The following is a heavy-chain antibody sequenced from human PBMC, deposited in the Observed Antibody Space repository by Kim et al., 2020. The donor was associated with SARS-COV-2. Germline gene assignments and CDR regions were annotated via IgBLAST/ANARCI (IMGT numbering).Heavy chain of an antibody. Sequence: SETLSLTCAVSGGSISSSNWWSWVRQPPGKGLEWIGEIYHSGSTNYNPSLKSRVTISVDKSKNQFSLKLSSVTAADTAVYYCARASSSSWASYYYYGMDVWGQGTTVTVSS. D-gene: IGHD6-13*01. CDR1: GGSISSSNW. V-gene: IGHV4-4*02. J-gene: IGHJ6*02. CDR2: IYHSGST. CDR3: ARASSSSWASYYYYGMDV.